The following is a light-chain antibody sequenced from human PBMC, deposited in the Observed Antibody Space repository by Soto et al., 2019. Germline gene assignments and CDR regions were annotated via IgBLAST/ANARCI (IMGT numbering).Light chain of an antibody. Sequence: DIVMTQSPDSLAVSLGERATINCKSSQSVLYSSNNKNYLAWYQQKPGQPPKLLIYCASTRESGVPDRVSGSGSGTDFTLTISSLQAEDVAVDYGQQYYSTPLTFGGGTKVEIK. J-gene: IGKJ4*01. CDR1: QSVLYSSNNKNY. CDR2: CAS. CDR3: QQYYSTPLT. V-gene: IGKV4-1*01.